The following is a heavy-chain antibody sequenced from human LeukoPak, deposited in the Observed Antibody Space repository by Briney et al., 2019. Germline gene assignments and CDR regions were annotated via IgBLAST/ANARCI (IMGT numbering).Heavy chain of an antibody. CDR1: GFTFSSYG. J-gene: IGHJ4*02. CDR2: IWYDGSNK. D-gene: IGHD5-12*01. V-gene: IGHV3-33*01. CDR3: ARDAGARGYSGYDI. Sequence: PGRSLRLSCAASGFTFSSYGMHWVRQAPGKGLEWVAVIWYDGSNKYYADSVKGRFTISRDNSKNTLYLQMNSLRAEDTAVYYCARDAGARGYSGYDIWGQGTLVTVSS.